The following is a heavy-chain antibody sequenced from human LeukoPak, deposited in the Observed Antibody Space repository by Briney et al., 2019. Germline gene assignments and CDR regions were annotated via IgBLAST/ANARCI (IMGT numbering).Heavy chain of an antibody. V-gene: IGHV4-31*03. Sequence: TSQTLSLTCTVSGGSISSGGYYWSWIRQHPGKGLEWIGYIYYSGSTYYNPSLKSRVTISVDTSKNQFSLKLSSVTAADTAVYYCARGVNCSSTSCYEDIGASGGYFDYWGQGTLVTVSS. CDR1: GGSISSGGYY. J-gene: IGHJ4*02. CDR2: IYYSGST. D-gene: IGHD2-2*01. CDR3: ARGVNCSSTSCYEDIGASGGYFDY.